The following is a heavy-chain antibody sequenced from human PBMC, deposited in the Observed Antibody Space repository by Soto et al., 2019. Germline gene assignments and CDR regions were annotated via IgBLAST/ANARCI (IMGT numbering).Heavy chain of an antibody. CDR2: INAGNGNT. J-gene: IGHJ3*02. V-gene: IGHV1-3*01. CDR3: AVDIITMVRGVIPRAFDI. CDR1: GYTFTSYA. D-gene: IGHD3-10*01. Sequence: GASVKVSCKXSGYTFTSYAMHWVRQAPGQRLEWMGWINAGNGNTKYSQKFQGRVTITRDTSASTAYMELSSLRSEDTAVYYCAVDIITMVRGVIPRAFDIWGQGTMVTVSS.